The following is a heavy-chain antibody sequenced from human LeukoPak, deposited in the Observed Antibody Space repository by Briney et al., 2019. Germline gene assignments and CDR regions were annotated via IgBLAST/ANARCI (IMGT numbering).Heavy chain of an antibody. CDR1: GFTFSDYY. D-gene: IGHD2-21*01. V-gene: IGHV3-11*01. Sequence: GGSLRLSCAASGFTFSDYYMSWIRQAPGKGLEWVSYISSSGSTIYYADSVKSRFTISRDNAKNSLYLQMNSLRAEDTAVYYCARHHIGDYGIYGDDAFDIWGQGTMVTVSS. CDR2: ISSSGSTI. J-gene: IGHJ3*02. CDR3: ARHHIGDYGIYGDDAFDI.